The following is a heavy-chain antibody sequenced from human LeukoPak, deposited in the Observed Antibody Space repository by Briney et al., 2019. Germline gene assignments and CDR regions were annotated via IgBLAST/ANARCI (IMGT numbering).Heavy chain of an antibody. J-gene: IGHJ6*03. V-gene: IGHV1-18*01. Sequence: ASVKVSCKASGYTFTSYGISWVRQAPGQGLEWMGWVSAYADNTNYVQKFQGRVTMTTDTSTSTAYMELRSLRSDDTAVYYCARAQWLGDYYYYMDVWGKGTTVTVSS. CDR1: GYTFTSYG. D-gene: IGHD6-19*01. CDR3: ARAQWLGDYYYYMDV. CDR2: VSAYADNT.